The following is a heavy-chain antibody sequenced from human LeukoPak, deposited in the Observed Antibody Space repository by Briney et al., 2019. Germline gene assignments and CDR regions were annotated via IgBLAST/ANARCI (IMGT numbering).Heavy chain of an antibody. Sequence: SVKVSCKASGGTFSSYAISWVRQAPGQGLEWMGRIIPILGIANYAQKFQGRITITADKSTSTAYMELSSLRSEDTAVYYCARGGYVAGDDNYCYYYGMHVWGQGTTVTVSS. CDR1: GGTFSSYA. D-gene: IGHD2-15*01. J-gene: IGHJ6*02. V-gene: IGHV1-69*04. CDR3: ARGGYVAGDDNYCYYYGMHV. CDR2: IIPILGIA.